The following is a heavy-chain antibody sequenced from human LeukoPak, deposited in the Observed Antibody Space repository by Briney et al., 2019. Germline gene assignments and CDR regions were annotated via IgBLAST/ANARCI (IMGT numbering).Heavy chain of an antibody. Sequence: SETLSLTCAVYGGSFSGYYWSWIRQPPGKGLEWIGEINHSGNTNYNPSLKSRVTISVDTSKNQFSLKLGSVTAADTAVYYCARDGVLRYFDWSPYYFDYWGQGTLVTVSS. CDR1: GGSFSGYY. J-gene: IGHJ4*02. D-gene: IGHD3-9*01. V-gene: IGHV4-34*01. CDR3: ARDGVLRYFDWSPYYFDY. CDR2: INHSGNT.